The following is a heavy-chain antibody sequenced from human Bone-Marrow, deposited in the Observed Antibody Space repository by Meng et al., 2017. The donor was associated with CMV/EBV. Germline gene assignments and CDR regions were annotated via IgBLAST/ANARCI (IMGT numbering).Heavy chain of an antibody. V-gene: IGHV3-30*02. CDR3: AVRYHDY. Sequence: LSLTCAASGFTFSSYGMHWVRQAPGKGLEWVAFIRYDGSNKYYADSVKGRFTISRDNSKNTLYLQMNSLRAEDTAVYYCAVRYHDYWGQGTRVTVSS. J-gene: IGHJ4*02. CDR2: IRYDGSNK. D-gene: IGHD3-9*01. CDR1: GFTFSSYG.